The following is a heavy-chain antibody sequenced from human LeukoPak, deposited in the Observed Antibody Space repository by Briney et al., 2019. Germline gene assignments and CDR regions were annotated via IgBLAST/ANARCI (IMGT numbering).Heavy chain of an antibody. CDR3: AKRARIGIAVAGTIDY. Sequence: PGGSLRLSCAASGFTFSRYAMAWVRQAPGKGLEWFSSISASGGNTYYADSVKGRFTISRDNSKNTLYLQMSSLRAEDTAVYYCAKRARIGIAVAGTIDYWGQGTLVTVSS. CDR1: GFTFSRYA. V-gene: IGHV3-23*01. J-gene: IGHJ4*02. CDR2: ISASGGNT. D-gene: IGHD6-19*01.